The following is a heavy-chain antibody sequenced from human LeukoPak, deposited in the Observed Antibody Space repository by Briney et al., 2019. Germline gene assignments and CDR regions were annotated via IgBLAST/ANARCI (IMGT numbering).Heavy chain of an antibody. CDR3: ARGYNWNDMDTPYYYYGMDV. D-gene: IGHD1-1*01. J-gene: IGHJ6*02. Sequence: SVKVSCKASGGTFSSYAISWVRQAPGQGLEWMGGIIPIFGTANYAQKFQGRVTITADESTSTAYMELSSLRSEDTAVYYCARGYNWNDMDTPYYYYGMDVWGQGTTVTASS. CDR1: GGTFSSYA. V-gene: IGHV1-69*01. CDR2: IIPIFGTA.